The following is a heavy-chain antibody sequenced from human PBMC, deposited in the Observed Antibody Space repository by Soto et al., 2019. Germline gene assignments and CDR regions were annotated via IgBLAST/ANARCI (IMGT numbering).Heavy chain of an antibody. CDR1: GFTFGSYS. Sequence: GGSLRLSCAASGFTFGSYSMNWVRQAPGKGLEWVSYISSSSSTIYYADSVKGRFTISRDNAKNSLYLQMNSLRAEDTAVYYCARDPNRYCSSTSCYEGIYYYYMDVWGKGTTVTVS. V-gene: IGHV3-48*01. CDR2: ISSSSSTI. D-gene: IGHD2-2*01. CDR3: ARDPNRYCSSTSCYEGIYYYYMDV. J-gene: IGHJ6*03.